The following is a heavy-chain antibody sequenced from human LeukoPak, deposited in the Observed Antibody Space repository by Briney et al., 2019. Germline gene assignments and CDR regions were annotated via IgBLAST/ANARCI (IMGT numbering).Heavy chain of an antibody. CDR1: GGSISSSSYY. Sequence: LETLSLTCTVSGGSISSSSYYWGWIRQPPGKGLEWIGSINYSGSTYYNPSLKSRVTISVDTSKNQFSLKLSSVTAADTAVYYCARQGTTTDYHYYYMDVWGKGTTVTISS. CDR2: INYSGST. CDR3: ARQGTTTDYHYYYMDV. D-gene: IGHD4-17*01. V-gene: IGHV4-39*01. J-gene: IGHJ6*03.